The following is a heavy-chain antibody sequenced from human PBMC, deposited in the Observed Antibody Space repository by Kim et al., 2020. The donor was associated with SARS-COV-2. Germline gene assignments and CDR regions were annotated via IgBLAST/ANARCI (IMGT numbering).Heavy chain of an antibody. CDR1: GDSVSSNSAA. V-gene: IGHV6-1*01. J-gene: IGHJ4*02. CDR3: ARDTYYYGSGSYYD. Sequence: SQTLSLTCAISGDSVSSNSAAWNWIRQSPSRGLEWLGRTYYRSKWYNDYAVSVQSRITINPDTSKNQFSLHLNSVTPEDTAVYYCARDTYYYGSGSYYDWGQGTLVTVSS. D-gene: IGHD3-10*01. CDR2: TYYRSKWYN.